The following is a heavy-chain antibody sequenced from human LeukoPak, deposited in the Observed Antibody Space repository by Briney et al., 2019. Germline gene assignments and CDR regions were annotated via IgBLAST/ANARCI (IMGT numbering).Heavy chain of an antibody. CDR2: IYSGGST. CDR3: RVVVVAATSDKFDY. D-gene: IGHD2-15*01. V-gene: IGHV3-53*01. J-gene: IGHJ4*02. Sequence: GGSLRLSCAASGFTVSSNYMSWVRQAPGKGLEWVSVIYSGGSTYYADSVKGRFTISRDNSKNTLYLQMNSLRAEDTAVYYCRVVVVAATSDKFDYWGQGTLVTVSS. CDR1: GFTVSSNY.